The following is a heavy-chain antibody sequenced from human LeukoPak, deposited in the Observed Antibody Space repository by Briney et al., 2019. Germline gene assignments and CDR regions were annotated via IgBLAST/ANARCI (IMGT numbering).Heavy chain of an antibody. V-gene: IGHV3-30*04. CDR3: AREYTVGGLFGF. J-gene: IGHJ4*02. CDR1: GFTLTTYS. CDR2: VSSDGRTK. Sequence: PGGSLRLSCAASGFTLTTYSMHWVRQVPGKGLEWVAFVSSDGRTKHYTDSAKGRFTVSRDNSKKTLFLQMDSLRPDDTAVYYCAREYTVGGLFGFWGQGALVIVSS. D-gene: IGHD1-26*01.